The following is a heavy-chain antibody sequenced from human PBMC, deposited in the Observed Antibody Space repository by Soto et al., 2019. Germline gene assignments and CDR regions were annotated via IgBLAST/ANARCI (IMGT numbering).Heavy chain of an antibody. Sequence: GGALRLSCTASGFSFSSYTMNWVRQAPGKGLQWVASITNRGTHTYSADSVKGRFTISRDNDKNSLYLQMNNLRAEDTATYYCARAHEVAWFDSWGLGTLVTVSS. CDR1: GFSFSSYT. D-gene: IGHD2-15*01. V-gene: IGHV3-21*06. CDR2: ITNRGTHT. CDR3: ARAHEVAWFDS. J-gene: IGHJ5*01.